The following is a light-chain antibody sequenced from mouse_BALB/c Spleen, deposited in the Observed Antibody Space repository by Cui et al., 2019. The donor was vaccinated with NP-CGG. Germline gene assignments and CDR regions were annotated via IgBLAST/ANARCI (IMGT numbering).Light chain of an antibody. V-gene: IGLV1*01. J-gene: IGLJ1*01. CDR3: ALWYSNHWV. CDR1: TGAVTTSNY. CDR2: GTN. Sequence: VVPQDCALTTSPGETVTLTCRSSTGAVTTSNYANWVQEKPDHLFTGLIGGTNNRAPGVPARFSGSLIGDKAALTITGAQTEDEAIYFCALWYSNHWVFGGGTKLTVL.